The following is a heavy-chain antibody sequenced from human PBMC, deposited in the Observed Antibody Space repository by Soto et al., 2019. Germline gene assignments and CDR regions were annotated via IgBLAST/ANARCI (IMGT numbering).Heavy chain of an antibody. Sequence: SLRLSCAASGFTFSSYGMHWVRQAPGKGLEWVAVISYDGSNKYYADSVKGRFTISRDNSKNTLYLQMNSLRAEDTAVYYCAKDINYDFWSGYPDYYYYGMDVWGQGTTVTVSS. CDR1: GFTFSSYG. V-gene: IGHV3-30*18. CDR2: ISYDGSNK. J-gene: IGHJ6*02. CDR3: AKDINYDFWSGYPDYYYYGMDV. D-gene: IGHD3-3*01.